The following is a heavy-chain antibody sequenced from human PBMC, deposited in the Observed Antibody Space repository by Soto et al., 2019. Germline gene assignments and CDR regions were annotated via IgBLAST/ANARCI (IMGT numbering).Heavy chain of an antibody. D-gene: IGHD5-12*01. Sequence: QVQLRESGPGLLKPSETLSLTCTVSGGSMNYYYWSWIRQPPGKGLEWIGCIDHSGTAEDNPYLKSRVTLSVDTSKSHFSLMMSSGTTADTAVSYCARDRAIISAPTKEYVFEIWGQGTTVTVSS. V-gene: IGHV4-59*01. CDR1: GGSMNYYY. J-gene: IGHJ3*02. CDR2: IDHSGTA. CDR3: ARDRAIISAPTKEYVFEI.